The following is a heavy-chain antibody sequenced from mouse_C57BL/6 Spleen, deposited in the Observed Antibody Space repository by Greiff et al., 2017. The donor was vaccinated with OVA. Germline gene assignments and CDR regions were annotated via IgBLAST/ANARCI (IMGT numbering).Heavy chain of an antibody. Sequence: QVQLQQSGAELARPGASVKLSCKASGYTFTSYGISWVKQRTGQGLEWIGEIYHRSGNTYYNEKFKGKATLTADKSSSTAYMELRSLTSEDSAVYFCSRGDYEAYWGHGTLVTVSA. J-gene: IGHJ3*01. CDR1: GYTFTSYG. V-gene: IGHV1-81*01. D-gene: IGHD2-4*01. CDR2: IYHRSGNT. CDR3: SRGDYEAY.